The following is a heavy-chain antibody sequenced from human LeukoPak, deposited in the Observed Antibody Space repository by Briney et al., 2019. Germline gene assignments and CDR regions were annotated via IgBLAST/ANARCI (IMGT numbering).Heavy chain of an antibody. CDR2: IVVGSGNT. Sequence: SVKVSCKASGFTFTSSAMQWVRQARGQRLEWIGWIVVGSGNTNYAQKFQERVTITRDMSTSTAYMELSSLRSEDTAVYYCAIVGTGDVTYAFDIWGQGTMVTVSS. V-gene: IGHV1-58*02. CDR1: GFTFTSSA. J-gene: IGHJ3*02. CDR3: AIVGTGDVTYAFDI. D-gene: IGHD7-27*01.